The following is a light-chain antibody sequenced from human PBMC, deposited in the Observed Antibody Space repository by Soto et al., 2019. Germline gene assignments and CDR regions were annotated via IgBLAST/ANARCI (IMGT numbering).Light chain of an antibody. J-gene: IGKJ1*01. CDR2: ESS. Sequence: EIVLTQSPGTLSLSPVERATLSCMASQSISGNYLAWYQQKPGQAPRLLIYESSNRATGIPARFSGSGSGTDFTLTISRLEPEDFVVYFCQLYGSSRWTFGQGTKVDIK. V-gene: IGKV3-20*01. CDR1: QSISGNY. CDR3: QLYGSSRWT.